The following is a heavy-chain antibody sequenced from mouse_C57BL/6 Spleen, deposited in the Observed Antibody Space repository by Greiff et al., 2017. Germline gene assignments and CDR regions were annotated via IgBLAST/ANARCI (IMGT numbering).Heavy chain of an antibody. CDR2: INPNNGGT. J-gene: IGHJ1*03. D-gene: IGHD1-1*01. Sequence: VQLQQSGPELVKPGASVKIPCKASGYTFTDYNMDWVKQSHGKSLEWIGDINPNNGGTIYNQKFKGKATLTVDKSSSTAYMELRSLTSEDTAVYYCARGYYGSSYHYWYFDVWGTGTTVTVSS. CDR3: ARGYYGSSYHYWYFDV. V-gene: IGHV1-18*01. CDR1: GYTFTDYN.